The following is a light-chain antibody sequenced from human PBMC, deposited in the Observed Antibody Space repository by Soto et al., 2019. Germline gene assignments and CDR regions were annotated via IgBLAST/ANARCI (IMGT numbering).Light chain of an antibody. CDR2: DVS. Sequence: QSVLTQPASVSGSPGQSITISCTGTSSDVGAYKYVSGYQQHAYKAPKLLIYDVSSRSSGISDSFSGSKSGNTASLTIIGLQAEDEADYYCSSYAGTSIPYVVFGGGTKVTVL. J-gene: IGLJ2*01. CDR3: SSYAGTSIPYVV. CDR1: SSDVGAYKY. V-gene: IGLV2-14*03.